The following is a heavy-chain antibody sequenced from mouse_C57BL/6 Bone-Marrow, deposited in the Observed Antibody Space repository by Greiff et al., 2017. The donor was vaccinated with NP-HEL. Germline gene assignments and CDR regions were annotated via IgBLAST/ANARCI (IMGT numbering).Heavy chain of an antibody. CDR1: GFTFSSYA. CDR3: GSGDSSSYPYAMDY. CDR2: ISDGGSYT. D-gene: IGHD3-2*02. J-gene: IGHJ4*01. Sequence: EVKLMESGGGLVKPGGSLKLSCAASGFTFSSYAMSWVRQTPEKRLEWVATISDGGSYTYYLDNVKGRFTFSRDNAKNNLNLQMSHLKSEDTAMYYCGSGDSSSYPYAMDYWGQGTSVTVSS. V-gene: IGHV5-4*03.